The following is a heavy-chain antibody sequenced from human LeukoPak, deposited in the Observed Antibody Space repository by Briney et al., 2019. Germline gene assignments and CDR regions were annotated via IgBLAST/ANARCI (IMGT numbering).Heavy chain of an antibody. Sequence: PWGSLRLSCVGAGFSFSGYNINWVRQAPGKGLEWVSSICCSSRSIYYADSLKGRITISRDNTKNSVFLQMSGLRVDDTAVYYCARERSGPAVRAHNWFDPWGRGTLVIVSS. V-gene: IGHV3-21*06. D-gene: IGHD1-26*01. CDR2: ICCSSRSI. J-gene: IGHJ5*01. CDR1: GFSFSGYN. CDR3: ARERSGPAVRAHNWFDP.